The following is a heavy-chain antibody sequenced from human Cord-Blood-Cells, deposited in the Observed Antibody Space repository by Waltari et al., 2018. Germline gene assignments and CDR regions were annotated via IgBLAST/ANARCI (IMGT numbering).Heavy chain of an antibody. V-gene: IGHV1-69*01. CDR1: GGTFSSYA. CDR2: IIPILGTA. J-gene: IGHJ4*02. CDR3: ARCGGDCLTFDY. Sequence: QVQLVQSGAEVKKPVSSVKVSCNAAGGTFSSYAISWVRQAPGQGPEWMGGIIPILGTANYAQKFQGRVTITADESTSTAYMELSSLRSEDTAVYYCARCGGDCLTFDYWGQGTLVTVSS. D-gene: IGHD2-21*01.